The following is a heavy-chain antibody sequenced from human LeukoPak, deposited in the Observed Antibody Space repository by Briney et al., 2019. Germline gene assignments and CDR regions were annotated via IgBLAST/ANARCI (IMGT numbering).Heavy chain of an antibody. V-gene: IGHV1-18*01. J-gene: IGHJ4*02. CDR3: ARVILKSLRQGERPDFDY. Sequence: WASVKVSCKASGYTFTSYGISWVRQAPGQGLEWMGWISACNGNTNYAQKLQGRVTMTTDTSTSTAYMELRSLRSDDTAVYYCARVILKSLRQGERPDFDYWGQGTLVTVSS. CDR1: GYTFTSYG. CDR2: ISACNGNT. D-gene: IGHD1-1*01.